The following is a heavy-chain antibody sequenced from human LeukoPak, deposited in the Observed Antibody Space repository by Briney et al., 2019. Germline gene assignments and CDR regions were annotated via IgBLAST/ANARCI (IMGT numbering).Heavy chain of an antibody. D-gene: IGHD3-10*02. CDR2: ISSSGSTT. CDR3: AELGITMIGGV. J-gene: IGHJ6*04. CDR1: GGSISSSSYY. Sequence: LSLTCTVSGGSISSSSYYWGWIRQAPGKGLEWVSYISSSGSTTYYADSVKGRFTISRDNAKNSLYLQMNSLRAEDTAVYYCAELGITMIGGVWGKGTTVTISS. V-gene: IGHV3-11*04.